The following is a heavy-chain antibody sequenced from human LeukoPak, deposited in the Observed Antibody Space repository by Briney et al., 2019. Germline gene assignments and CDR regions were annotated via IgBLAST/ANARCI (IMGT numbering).Heavy chain of an antibody. V-gene: IGHV4-39*01. J-gene: IGHJ3*02. CDR1: GGSISGSSYY. CDR3: ARRRQDAFDI. Sequence: PSETLSLTCTVSGGSISGSSYYWGWIRQPPGKGLEWIGSIYYSGSTYYNPSLKSRVTISVDTSKNQFSLKLSSVTAADTAVYYCARRRQDAFDIWGQGTMVTVSS. CDR2: IYYSGST.